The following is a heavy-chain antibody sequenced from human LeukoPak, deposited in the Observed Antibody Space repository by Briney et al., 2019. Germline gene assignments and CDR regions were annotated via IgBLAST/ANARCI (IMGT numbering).Heavy chain of an antibody. CDR2: IRVRSDST. CDR1: GFTFSNYG. Sequence: GGTLRLSCAASGFTFSNYGMNWVRQAPGKGLEWVSSIRVRSDSTHYADSVQGRFTISRDDSKNTLYLQMNSLRAEDTAVYYCAKVYDTSGYYFFFDYWGQGTLVTVSS. J-gene: IGHJ4*02. D-gene: IGHD3-22*01. CDR3: AKVYDTSGYYFFFDY. V-gene: IGHV3-23*01.